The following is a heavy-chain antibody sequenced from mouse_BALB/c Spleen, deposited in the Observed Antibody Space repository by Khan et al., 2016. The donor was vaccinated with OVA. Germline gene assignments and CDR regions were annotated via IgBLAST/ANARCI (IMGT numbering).Heavy chain of an antibody. CDR2: IISSDIYT. Sequence: EVELVESGGDLVKPGGSLKLSCAASGFTFSSYGMSWVRQTPDKRLEWVAIIISSDIYTYYPDSVTGRFTISRDNAKNTMYLQMSSLKSEDTAMYYCARQGYGGGFAYWGQGTLVTVSA. CDR1: GFTFSSYG. CDR3: ARQGYGGGFAY. J-gene: IGHJ3*01. V-gene: IGHV5-6*01. D-gene: IGHD1-1*01.